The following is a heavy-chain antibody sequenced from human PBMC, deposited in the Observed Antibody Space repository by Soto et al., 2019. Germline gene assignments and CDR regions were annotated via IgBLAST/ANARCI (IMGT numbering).Heavy chain of an antibody. D-gene: IGHD3-9*01. CDR3: ARGNKRHITRFSTPPPYSYDYMDV. CDR2: IWYDGSKK. CDR1: GFTFSNCG. Sequence: GGSLRLSCAVPGFTFSNCGMHWVRQAPGKGLEWVAFIWYDGSKKYYAESVKGRFTISRDNSKNTLYLQMNSLRAEDTATYFCARGNKRHITRFSTPPPYSYDYMDVWGKGTTVTVSS. V-gene: IGHV3-33*01. J-gene: IGHJ6*03.